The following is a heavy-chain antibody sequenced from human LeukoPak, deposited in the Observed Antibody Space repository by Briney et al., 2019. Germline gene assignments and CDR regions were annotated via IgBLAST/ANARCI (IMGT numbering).Heavy chain of an antibody. CDR1: GGTFSSYA. J-gene: IGHJ4*02. CDR3: ARDLVAAAGSRRGSFDY. Sequence: ASVKVSCKASGGTFSSYAISWVRQAPGQGLEWMGGIIPIFGTANYAQKFQGRVTITTDESTSTAYMELSSLRSEDTAVYYCARDLVAAAGSRRGSFDYWGQGTLVTVSS. CDR2: IIPIFGTA. D-gene: IGHD6-13*01. V-gene: IGHV1-69*05.